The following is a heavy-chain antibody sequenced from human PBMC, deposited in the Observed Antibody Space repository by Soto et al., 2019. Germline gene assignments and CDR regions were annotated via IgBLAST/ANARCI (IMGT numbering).Heavy chain of an antibody. J-gene: IGHJ4*02. D-gene: IGHD6-13*01. CDR2: INHSGST. Sequence: SETLSLTCTVSGGSISSYYWSWIRQPPGKGLEWIGEINHSGSTNYNPSLKSRVTISVDTSKNQFSLKLSSVTAADTAVYYCARGLTAAGTPYYFDYWGQGTLVPVS. CDR3: ARGLTAAGTPYYFDY. V-gene: IGHV4-34*01. CDR1: GGSISSYY.